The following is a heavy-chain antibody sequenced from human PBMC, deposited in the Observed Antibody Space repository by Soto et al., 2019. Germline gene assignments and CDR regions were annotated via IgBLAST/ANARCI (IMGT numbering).Heavy chain of an antibody. J-gene: IGHJ4*02. D-gene: IGHD2-21*02. V-gene: IGHV4-4*07. Sequence: SETLSLTCTVSGASITGSSYWSWIRQPAGKGLEWIGRFSLSGTTSYNPSLRSRVTMSADVSKNQFSLRLTSVTAADTALYYCARGVTPHGAPAWYYFDSWGQGTLVTVSS. CDR3: ARGVTPHGAPAWYYFDS. CDR1: GASITGSSY. CDR2: FSLSGTT.